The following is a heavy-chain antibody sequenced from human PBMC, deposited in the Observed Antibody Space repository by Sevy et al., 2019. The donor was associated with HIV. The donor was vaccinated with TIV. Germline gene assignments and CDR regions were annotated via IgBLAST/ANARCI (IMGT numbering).Heavy chain of an antibody. CDR2: LKSDVYGGTV. CDR1: GFTFGDYC. V-gene: IGHV3-49*04. J-gene: IGHJ4*02. D-gene: IGHD6-13*01. CDR3: TRWKAAQSIFDY. Sequence: GGSLRLSCTASGFTFGDYCMSWVRQAPGKGLEWVAFLKSDVYGGTVDHAASVRGRFVISSDDSKTIAYLQMTDLKTEDTGVYYCTRWKAAQSIFDYWGQGALVTVSS.